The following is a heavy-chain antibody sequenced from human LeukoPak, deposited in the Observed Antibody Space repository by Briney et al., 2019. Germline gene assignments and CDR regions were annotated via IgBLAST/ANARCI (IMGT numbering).Heavy chain of an antibody. D-gene: IGHD6-13*01. CDR3: ARDQGIAAAASYFYGMDV. J-gene: IGHJ6*02. Sequence: GGSLRLSCAASGFTFSSYWMHWVRQAPGKGLVWVSRINSDGSSTSYADSVKGRFTISRDNAKNSLFLQMNSLRAEDTAVYYCARDQGIAAAASYFYGMDVWGQGTTVTVSS. V-gene: IGHV3-74*01. CDR2: INSDGSST. CDR1: GFTFSSYW.